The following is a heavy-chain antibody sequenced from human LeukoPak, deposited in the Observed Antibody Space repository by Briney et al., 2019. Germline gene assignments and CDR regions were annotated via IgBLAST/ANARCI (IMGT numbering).Heavy chain of an antibody. Sequence: GGSLWLSCVVSGFTLDNAWMSWVRQAPGKGLEWVGRIRSRTAGGTTDYGAPVKGRFTISRDDSKNTVYLQMNNLKMEDTAIYYCSTGGGTSDYWGQGTLVTVSS. CDR1: GFTLDNAW. J-gene: IGHJ4*02. CDR3: STGGGTSDY. V-gene: IGHV3-15*01. D-gene: IGHD1-1*01. CDR2: IRSRTAGGTT.